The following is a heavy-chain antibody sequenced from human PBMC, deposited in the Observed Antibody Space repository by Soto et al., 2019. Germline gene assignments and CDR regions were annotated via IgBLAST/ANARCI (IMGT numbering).Heavy chain of an antibody. CDR1: GLSSSNAW. J-gene: IGHJ4*02. D-gene: IGHD6-6*01. CDR2: IKRQNDGGTM. CDR3: TTERGIVVRPPFDL. V-gene: IGHV3-15*01. Sequence: GGTLRLSCAVSGLSSSNAWMGWVRQGVGKGLEWVGRIKRQNDGGTMDYAAPVKGRFTISRDASKNTLYLQMNSRKTEDTAVYYCTTERGIVVRPPFDLWSQGALVAVS.